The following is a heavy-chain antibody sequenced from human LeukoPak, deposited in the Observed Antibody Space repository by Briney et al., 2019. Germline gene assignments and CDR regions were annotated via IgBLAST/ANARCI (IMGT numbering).Heavy chain of an antibody. V-gene: IGHV6-1*01. CDR3: AREDCSGGSCYGGFDC. CDR1: GDSVSSNSAA. CDR2: TYQRSKWYN. J-gene: IGHJ4*02. D-gene: IGHD2-15*01. Sequence: SQTLSLTCAISGDSVSSNSAAWNWIRQSPSRGLEWLGSTYQRSKWYNDYALSVKSRITINPDTSKNQFSLQLNSVTPEDTAVYYCAREDCSGGSCYGGFDCWGQGTLVT.